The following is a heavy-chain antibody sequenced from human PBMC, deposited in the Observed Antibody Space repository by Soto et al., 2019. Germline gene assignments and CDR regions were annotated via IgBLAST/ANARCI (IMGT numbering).Heavy chain of an antibody. V-gene: IGHV3-23*01. CDR3: EKAFWAQQLDQYFDY. CDR1: GFTFSSYA. D-gene: IGHD6-13*01. Sequence: GGSLRLSCAASGFTFSSYAMSWVRQAPGKGLEWVSAISGSGGSTYYADSVKGRFTISRDNSKNTLYLQMNSLRAEDTAVYYCEKAFWAQQLDQYFDYWGQGTLVTVSS. CDR2: ISGSGGST. J-gene: IGHJ4*02.